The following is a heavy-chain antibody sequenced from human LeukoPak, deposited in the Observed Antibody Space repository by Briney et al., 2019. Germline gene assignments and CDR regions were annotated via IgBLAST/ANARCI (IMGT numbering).Heavy chain of an antibody. CDR3: ARDIGYSYDITYYYYGMDV. V-gene: IGHV1-46*01. D-gene: IGHD5-18*01. CDR1: GYTFTSYY. CDR2: INPSGGST. Sequence: ASVKVSCKASGYTFTSYYMHWVRQAPGQGLEWMGIINPSGGSTSYAQKFQGRVTISVDTSKNQFSLKLSSVTAADTAVYYCARDIGYSYDITYYYYGMDVWGQGTTVTVSS. J-gene: IGHJ6*02.